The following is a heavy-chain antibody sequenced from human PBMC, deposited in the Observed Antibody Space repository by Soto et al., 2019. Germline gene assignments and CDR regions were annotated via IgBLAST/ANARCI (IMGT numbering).Heavy chain of an antibody. CDR3: ARESAAWSRTNWFDP. V-gene: IGHV4-59*01. CDR2: IYYSGST. Sequence: SETLSLTCTVSGGSISSYYWSWIRQPPGKGLEWIGYIYYSGSTNYNPSLKSRVTISVDTSKNQFSLKLSSVTAADAAVYYCARESAAWSRTNWFDPWGEGTLVTVSS. J-gene: IGHJ5*02. D-gene: IGHD3-3*01. CDR1: GGSISSYY.